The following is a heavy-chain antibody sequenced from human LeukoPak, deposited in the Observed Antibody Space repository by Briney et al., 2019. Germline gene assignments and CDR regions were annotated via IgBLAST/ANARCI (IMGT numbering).Heavy chain of an antibody. CDR1: GFTFSSYG. D-gene: IGHD2-15*01. V-gene: IGHV3-30*18. J-gene: IGHJ6*03. CDR2: ISYDGSNK. Sequence: PGGSLRLSCAASGFTFSSYGMHWVRQAPGKGLEWVAVISYDGSNKYYADSVKGRFTISRDNSRNTLYLQMNSLRAEDTAVYYCAKDGFLVVVVDDYMDVWGKGTTVTVSS. CDR3: AKDGFLVVVVDDYMDV.